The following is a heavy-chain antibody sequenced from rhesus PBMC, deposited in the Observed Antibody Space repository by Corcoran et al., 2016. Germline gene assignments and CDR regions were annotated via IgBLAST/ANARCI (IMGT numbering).Heavy chain of an antibody. CDR1: GYSISSGYY. V-gene: IGHV4-99*01. Sequence: QLQLQESGPGLVKPSDTLSLTCAVSGYSISSGYYWGWIRQPPGKGLEYIGYISGSSGITNYKPTLESRGTITKDTTKNQFSLKLSSVTAADTAVYYCARIDVPDPVDIWGPGVLVTVSS. J-gene: IGHJ5-1*01. D-gene: IGHD3-40*01. CDR3: ARIDVPDPVDI. CDR2: ISGSSGIT.